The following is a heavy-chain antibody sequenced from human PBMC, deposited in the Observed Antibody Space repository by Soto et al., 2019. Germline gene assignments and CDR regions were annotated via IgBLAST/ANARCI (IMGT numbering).Heavy chain of an antibody. CDR1: GFIFGNYM. Sequence: EVQLLESGGGLVQPAESLRLSCAFSGFIFGNYMMTWVRQAPGKGLEWVSTIRDGGESTYYADSVKGRFTISRDNSKNTLYLQMDSLGVEDTAVYYCAPHVHCSGGSCHYDAFDIRGQGTMVTVSS. CDR3: APHVHCSGGSCHYDAFDI. D-gene: IGHD2-15*01. CDR2: IRDGGEST. V-gene: IGHV3-23*01. J-gene: IGHJ3*02.